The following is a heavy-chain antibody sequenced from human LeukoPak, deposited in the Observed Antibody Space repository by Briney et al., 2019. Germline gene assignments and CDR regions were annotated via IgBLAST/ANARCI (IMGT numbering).Heavy chain of an antibody. Sequence: KPSETLSLTCAVYGGSFSGYYWSWIRQPPGKGLEWIGYIYYSGSTNYNPSLKSRVTISVDTSKNQFSLKLSSVTAADTAVYYCARTGYSSSWYWFDPWGQGTLVTVSS. J-gene: IGHJ5*02. V-gene: IGHV4-59*08. CDR1: GGSFSGYY. D-gene: IGHD6-13*01. CDR2: IYYSGST. CDR3: ARTGYSSSWYWFDP.